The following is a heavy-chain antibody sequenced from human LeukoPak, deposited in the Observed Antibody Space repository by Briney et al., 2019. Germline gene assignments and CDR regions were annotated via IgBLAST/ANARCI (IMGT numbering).Heavy chain of an antibody. CDR3: ARANGRHCSGGSCYFRSGFDP. CDR1: GDSVSSNSAA. V-gene: IGHV6-1*01. CDR2: TYYRSKWYN. Sequence: SQTLSLTCVISGDSVSSNSAAWNWIRQSPSRGLEWLGRTYYRSKWYNDYAVSVKSRITIKSDTSKNQFSLQLNSVTPEDTAVYYCARANGRHCSGGSCYFRSGFDPWGQGTLVTVSS. D-gene: IGHD2-15*01. J-gene: IGHJ5*02.